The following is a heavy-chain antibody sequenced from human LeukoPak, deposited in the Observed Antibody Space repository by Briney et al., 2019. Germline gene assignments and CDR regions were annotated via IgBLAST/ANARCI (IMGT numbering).Heavy chain of an antibody. CDR1: GFTVSSNY. Sequence: PGGSLRLSCAASGFTVSSNYMSWVRQAPGKGLEWVSVIYSGGSTYYADSVKGRLTISRDNSKNTLDLQMSSLRAEDTAVYYCARDVLREGSSYNWGQGTLVTVSS. D-gene: IGHD3-10*01. CDR3: ARDVLREGSSYN. J-gene: IGHJ4*02. CDR2: IYSGGST. V-gene: IGHV3-53*01.